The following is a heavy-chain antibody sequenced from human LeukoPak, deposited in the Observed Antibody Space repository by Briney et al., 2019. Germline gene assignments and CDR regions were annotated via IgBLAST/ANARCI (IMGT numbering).Heavy chain of an antibody. CDR3: ARERTVTTILGGWFDP. CDR2: IYYSGST. CDR1: GYSITSSSW. Sequence: SETLSLTCAVSGYSITSSSWWGWIRQPTGKGLEWIGYIYYSGSTYYNPSLKSRVTISVDTSKNQFSLKLSSVTAADTAVYYCARERTVTTILGGWFDPWGQGTLVTVSS. V-gene: IGHV4-28*03. J-gene: IGHJ5*02. D-gene: IGHD3-3*01.